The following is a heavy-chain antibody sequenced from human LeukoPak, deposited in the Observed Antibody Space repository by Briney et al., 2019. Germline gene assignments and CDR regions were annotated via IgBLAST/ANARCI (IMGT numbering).Heavy chain of an antibody. Sequence: GGSLRLSCAASGVTFSNYGMHWVRQAPGKGLEWVAVISYDGSNKYYADSVKGRFTISRDNSKNTLYLQMNSLRAEDTAVYYCARDGGGLGAFDIWGQGTMVTVSS. CDR3: ARDGGGLGAFDI. D-gene: IGHD3-16*01. CDR2: ISYDGSNK. V-gene: IGHV3-30*03. J-gene: IGHJ3*02. CDR1: GVTFSNYG.